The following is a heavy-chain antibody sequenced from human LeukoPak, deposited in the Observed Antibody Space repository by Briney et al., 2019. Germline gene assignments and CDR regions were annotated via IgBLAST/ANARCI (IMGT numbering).Heavy chain of an antibody. CDR3: ARDYDILTGYFDY. CDR1: GFTFSSYS. J-gene: IGHJ4*02. CDR2: ISSSSSYI. Sequence: GGSLRLSCAASGFTFSSYSMNWVRQAPGKGLGWASSISSSSSYIYYADSVKGRFTISRDNAKNSLYLQMNSLRAEDTAVYYCARDYDILTGYFDYWGQGTLVTVSS. V-gene: IGHV3-21*01. D-gene: IGHD3-9*01.